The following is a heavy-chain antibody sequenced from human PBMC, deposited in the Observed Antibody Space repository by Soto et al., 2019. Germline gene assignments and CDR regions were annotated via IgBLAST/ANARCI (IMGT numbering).Heavy chain of an antibody. D-gene: IGHD1-26*01. J-gene: IGHJ6*02. V-gene: IGHV3-30*02. CDR1: GFVFSDYG. CDR3: AKEGPGGGRHFYYAMDV. CDR2: ITNDGNNE. Sequence: GGSLRLSCAASGFVFSDYGMHWARQAPGKGLEWVALITNDGNNEYYRESVKGRFSISRGRSTNTVDLLMNSLRPEDTGVYYCAKEGPGGGRHFYYAMDVRGQGTTVTVSS.